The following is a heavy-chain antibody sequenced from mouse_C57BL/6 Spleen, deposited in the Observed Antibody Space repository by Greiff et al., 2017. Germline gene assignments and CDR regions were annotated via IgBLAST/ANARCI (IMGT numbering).Heavy chain of an antibody. J-gene: IGHJ2*01. D-gene: IGHD1-2*01. CDR3: ARAAPGSYFDY. CDR2: IHPNSGST. V-gene: IGHV1-64*01. CDR1: GYTFTSYW. Sequence: VQLQQSGAELVKPGASVKLSCKASGYTFTSYWMHWVKQRPGQGLEWIGMIHPNSGSTNYNEKFKSKATLTVDKSSSTAYMQLSSLTSEDSAVYYCARAAPGSYFDYWGQGTTLTVSS.